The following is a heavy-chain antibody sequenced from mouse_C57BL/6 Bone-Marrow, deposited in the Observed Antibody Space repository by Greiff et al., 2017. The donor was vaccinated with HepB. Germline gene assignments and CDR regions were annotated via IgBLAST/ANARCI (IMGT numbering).Heavy chain of an antibody. Sequence: VQLKESGPGLVKPSQSLSLTCSVTGYSITSGYYWNWIRQFPGNKLEWMGYISYDGSNNYNPSLKNRISITRDTSKNQFFLKLNSVTTEDTATYYCARDLGYPLGFAYWGQGTLVTVSA. D-gene: IGHD2-2*01. V-gene: IGHV3-6*01. CDR1: GYSITSGYY. CDR2: ISYDGSN. CDR3: ARDLGYPLGFAY. J-gene: IGHJ3*01.